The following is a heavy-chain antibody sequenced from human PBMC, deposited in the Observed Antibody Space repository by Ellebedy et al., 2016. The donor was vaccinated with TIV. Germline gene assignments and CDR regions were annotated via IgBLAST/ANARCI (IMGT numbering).Heavy chain of an antibody. Sequence: GESLKISCTASGYRFTNYWIGWVRQMPGKGLEWMGLIYPTDSETRYSPSFQGQVTISVDKSISTAYLQWSSLKASDTAMYYCATLNGSYYYDSSGYFGFSNWYFDLWGRGTLLTVSS. J-gene: IGHJ2*01. V-gene: IGHV5-51*01. CDR3: ATLNGSYYYDSSGYFGFSNWYFDL. CDR2: IYPTDSET. CDR1: GYRFTNYW. D-gene: IGHD3-22*01.